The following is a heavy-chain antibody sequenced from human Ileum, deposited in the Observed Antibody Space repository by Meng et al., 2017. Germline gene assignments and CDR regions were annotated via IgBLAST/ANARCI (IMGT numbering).Heavy chain of an antibody. V-gene: IGHV1-3*01. CDR2: ITAGNGNT. J-gene: IGHJ4*02. D-gene: IGHD3-10*01. CDR1: GFTFVSYA. CDR3: ARDMPYSSGSFDY. Sequence: QVRVVQSGAEVNNTGASVTVSCKASGFTFVSYAIYWVRQAPGQGLEWMGWITAGNGNTKYSQKFQGRVTITRDTSASTAYMELSSLRSEDTAVYYCARDMPYSSGSFDYWGQGTLVTVSS.